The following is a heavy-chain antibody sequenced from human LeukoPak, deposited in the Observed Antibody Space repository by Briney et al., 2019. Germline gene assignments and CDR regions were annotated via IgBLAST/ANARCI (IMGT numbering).Heavy chain of an antibody. Sequence: ASVKVSCKASGDTFTSYGISWVRQAPGQGLEWMGWISAYNGNTNYAQKLQGRVTMTTDTSTSTAYMELRSLRSDDTAVYYCARDRIAVAAPPADYWGQGTLVTVSS. CDR2: ISAYNGNT. J-gene: IGHJ4*02. CDR1: GDTFTSYG. D-gene: IGHD6-19*01. CDR3: ARDRIAVAAPPADY. V-gene: IGHV1-18*01.